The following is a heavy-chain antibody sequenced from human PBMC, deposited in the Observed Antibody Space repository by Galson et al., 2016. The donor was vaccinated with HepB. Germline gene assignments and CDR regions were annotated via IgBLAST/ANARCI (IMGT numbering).Heavy chain of an antibody. V-gene: IGHV4-34*01. CDR1: GGSFSGYH. D-gene: IGHD6-19*01. J-gene: IGHJ6*03. CDR3: ARGGLAVAGTLWWGPTQRHYSYLDV. CDR2: ITPSGST. Sequence: ETLSLTCAVYGGSFSGYHWTWIRQTPGKGLEWIGEITPSGSTDYNPSLKTRVTISVDTSRKQFSLRLTSVTAADTAVYYCARGGLAVAGTLWWGPTQRHYSYLDVWGQGTTVTVSS.